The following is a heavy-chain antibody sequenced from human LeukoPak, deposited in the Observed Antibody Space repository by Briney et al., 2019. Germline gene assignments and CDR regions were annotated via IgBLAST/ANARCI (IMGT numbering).Heavy chain of an antibody. D-gene: IGHD6-19*01. J-gene: IGHJ4*02. CDR2: INHSGST. Sequence: PSETLSLTCAVYGGSFSGYYWSWIRQPPGKGLEWIGEINHSGSTNYNPSLKSRVTISVDTSKNQFSLKLSSVTAADTAVYYCARAKWLASYFDYWGQGTLVTVSS. V-gene: IGHV4-34*01. CDR3: ARAKWLASYFDY. CDR1: GGSFSGYY.